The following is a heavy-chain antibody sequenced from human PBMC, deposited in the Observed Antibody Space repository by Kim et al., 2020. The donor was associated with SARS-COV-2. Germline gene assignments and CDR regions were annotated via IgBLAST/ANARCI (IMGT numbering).Heavy chain of an antibody. CDR2: ISRDSSYI. J-gene: IGHJ4*02. D-gene: IGHD2-15*01. CDR3: ATRLVGAPLDY. CDR1: GISFNTYS. V-gene: IGHV3-21*06. Sequence: GESLRLSCAASGISFNTYSMNWVRQAPGKGLEWVSSISRDSSYIFYANSVRGRFTISRDNAKNSLYLQMDSLGGDDTAIYYCATRLVGAPLDYWGRGALVTVSS.